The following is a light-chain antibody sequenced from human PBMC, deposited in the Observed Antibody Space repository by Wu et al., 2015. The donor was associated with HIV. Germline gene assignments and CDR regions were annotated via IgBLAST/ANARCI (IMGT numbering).Light chain of an antibody. Sequence: DIQLTQSPSSLSASVGDIVTITCRASQTIDSYLNWYQQKPGKAPELLIYAASSLQTGVPSRFSGGGFGTHFTLTISSLQPEDFATYYCQQSYSSFITFGQGTRLDIK. CDR3: QQSYSSFIT. CDR2: AAS. J-gene: IGKJ5*01. CDR1: QTIDSY. V-gene: IGKV1-39*01.